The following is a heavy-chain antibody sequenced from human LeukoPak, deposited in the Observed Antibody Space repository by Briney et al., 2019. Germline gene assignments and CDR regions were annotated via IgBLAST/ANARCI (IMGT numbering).Heavy chain of an antibody. Sequence: GGSLRLSCVASGFTVSSNYMSWVRQAPGKGLEWVSVIYSGGSTYYADSVKGRFTISRVNSKNTLYLQMNSLRAEDTAVYYCASGSGSYRTPYYYMDVWGTGTTVTVSS. CDR1: GFTVSSNY. CDR3: ASGSGSYRTPYYYMDV. V-gene: IGHV3-53*01. CDR2: IYSGGST. J-gene: IGHJ6*03. D-gene: IGHD3-10*01.